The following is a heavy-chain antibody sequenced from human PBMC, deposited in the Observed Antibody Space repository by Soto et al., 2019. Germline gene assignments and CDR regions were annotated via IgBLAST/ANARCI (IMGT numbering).Heavy chain of an antibody. D-gene: IGHD3-10*01. CDR3: AKDLRPYYYGSGSSGDPWFDP. CDR2: ISGSGGGT. Sequence: PGGSLRLSCAASGFTFSSYAMSWVRQAPGKGLEWVSAISGSGGGTYYADSVKGRFTVSRDNSKNTLYLQMNSLRAEDTAVYYCAKDLRPYYYGSGSSGDPWFDPWGQGTLVTVSS. J-gene: IGHJ5*02. V-gene: IGHV3-23*01. CDR1: GFTFSSYA.